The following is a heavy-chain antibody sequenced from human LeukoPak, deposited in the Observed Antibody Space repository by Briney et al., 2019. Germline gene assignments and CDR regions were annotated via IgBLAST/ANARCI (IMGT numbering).Heavy chain of an antibody. CDR1: DDSISSTNW. V-gene: IGHV4-4*02. Sequence: SETLSLTCAVSDDSISSTNWWHWVRQPPGKGLEWIGEIYHTGSTDNNPSLTSRVTISVDKSKNRFSLKLSSVTAADTAVYYCARGLVTTGRSSFDNWGQGTLVTVSS. CDR3: ARGLVTTGRSSFDN. CDR2: IYHTGST. J-gene: IGHJ4*02. D-gene: IGHD4-17*01.